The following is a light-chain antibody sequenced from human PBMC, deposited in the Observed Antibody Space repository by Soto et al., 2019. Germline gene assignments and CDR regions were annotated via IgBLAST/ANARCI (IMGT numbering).Light chain of an antibody. CDR2: RDS. CDR3: QAWDRSTEWVA. J-gene: IGLJ2*01. Sequence: SSELTQPPSVSVSPGQTASITCSGHKLGDKYACWYQQKPGQSPVLVIHRDSQRPSGIPERFSGSNSGNTATLTISGTQAMDEADYYCQAWDRSTEWVAFGAGTKVTVL. V-gene: IGLV3-1*01. CDR1: KLGDKY.